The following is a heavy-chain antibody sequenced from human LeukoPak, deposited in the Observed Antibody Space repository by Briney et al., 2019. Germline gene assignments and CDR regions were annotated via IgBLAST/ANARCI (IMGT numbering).Heavy chain of an antibody. V-gene: IGHV1-18*01. CDR1: GYTFTSYG. D-gene: IGHD2-2*01. CDR3: VRDCSSTSCYLPDYYYYGMDV. Sequence: ASVKVSCKASGYTFTSYGISWVRQAPGQGLEWMGWISAYNGNTNYAQKLQGRVTMTTDTSTSTAYMELRSLRSDDTAVYYCVRDCSSTSCYLPDYYYYGMDVWGQGTTVTVSS. CDR2: ISAYNGNT. J-gene: IGHJ6*02.